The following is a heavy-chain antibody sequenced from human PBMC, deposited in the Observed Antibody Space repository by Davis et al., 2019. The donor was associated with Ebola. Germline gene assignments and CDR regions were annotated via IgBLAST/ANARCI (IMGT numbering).Heavy chain of an antibody. J-gene: IGHJ6*03. CDR3: ARARFAVGWCSSTSCHHDYYYYYMDV. CDR2: ISSSSSYI. V-gene: IGHV3-21*01. Sequence: GESLKISCAASGFTFSSYSMNWVRQAPGKGLEWVSSISSSSSYIYYADSVKGRFTISRDNAKNTLYLQMNSLRAEDTAVYYCARARFAVGWCSSTSCHHDYYYYYMDVWGKGTTVTVSS. D-gene: IGHD2-2*01. CDR1: GFTFSSYS.